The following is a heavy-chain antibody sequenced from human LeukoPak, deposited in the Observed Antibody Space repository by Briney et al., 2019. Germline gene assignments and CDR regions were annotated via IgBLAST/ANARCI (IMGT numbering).Heavy chain of an antibody. CDR3: ARVGRTYYDFWSGSWSRKARSYYFDY. CDR1: GYTFTSYD. J-gene: IGHJ4*02. D-gene: IGHD3-3*01. V-gene: IGHV1-8*01. Sequence: ASVKVSCKASGYTFTSYDINWVRQATGQGLEWMGWMNPNSGNTGYAQKLQGRVTMTRNTSISTAYMELSSLRSEDTAVYYCARVGRTYYDFWSGSWSRKARSYYFDYWGQGTLVTVSS. CDR2: MNPNSGNT.